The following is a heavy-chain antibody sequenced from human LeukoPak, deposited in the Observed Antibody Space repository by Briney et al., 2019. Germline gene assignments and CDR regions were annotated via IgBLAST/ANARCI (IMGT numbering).Heavy chain of an antibody. J-gene: IGHJ4*02. V-gene: IGHV4-4*07. CDR1: GGSISSYA. CDR3: ARDGGGYSYGG. Sequence: PSETLSLTCSVSGGSISSYAWSWMRQPAGKGLEWIGHIYSSGSTHYNPSLKGRVTMSFDTSKNQLSLKLSSVTAADTAVYYCARDGGGYSYGGWGQGTLVTVSS. D-gene: IGHD5-18*01. CDR2: IYSSGST.